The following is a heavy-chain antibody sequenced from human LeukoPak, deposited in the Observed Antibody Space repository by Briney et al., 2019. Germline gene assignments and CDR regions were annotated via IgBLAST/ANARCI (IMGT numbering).Heavy chain of an antibody. CDR3: ARVPKDIVVVVAAREYYFDY. V-gene: IGHV1-2*02. D-gene: IGHD2-15*01. CDR2: INPNSGGT. J-gene: IGHJ4*02. CDR1: GYTFTDYY. Sequence: ASVKVSCKASGYTFTDYYMHWVRQAPGQGLEWMGWINPNSGGTNYAQKFQGRVTMTRDTSISTAYMELSRLRSDDTAVYYCARVPKDIVVVVAAREYYFDYWGQGTLVTVSS.